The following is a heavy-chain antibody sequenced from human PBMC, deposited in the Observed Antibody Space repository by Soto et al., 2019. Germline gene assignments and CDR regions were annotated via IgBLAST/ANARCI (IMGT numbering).Heavy chain of an antibody. D-gene: IGHD1-26*01. CDR3: ARVGHITNCGMAG. Sequence: QVQLVQSGAEVKKPGSSVKVSCEASGGTFSSYPINWVRQAPGQGLEWMGGIIPFFGTSNYAQKFQGRVTITADDSTSTGYRGLRSLRSEDTAVYYCARVGHITNCGMAGWGQGTTGTVSS. J-gene: IGHJ6*02. V-gene: IGHV1-69*01. CDR1: GGTFSSYP. CDR2: IIPFFGTS.